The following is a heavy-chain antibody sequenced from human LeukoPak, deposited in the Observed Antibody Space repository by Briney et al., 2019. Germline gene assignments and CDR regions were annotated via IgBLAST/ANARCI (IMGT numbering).Heavy chain of an antibody. D-gene: IGHD6-13*01. Sequence: GGSLRLSCAASGFTFSSYAMHWVRQAPGKGLQYVSAISSNGGSTYYADSVKGRFTISRDNSKNTLYLQMGSLRGEDMAVYYCARGGSSGWSPIDYWGQGTLVTVSS. CDR2: ISSNGGST. CDR1: GFTFSSYA. J-gene: IGHJ4*02. V-gene: IGHV3-64*02. CDR3: ARGGSSGWSPIDY.